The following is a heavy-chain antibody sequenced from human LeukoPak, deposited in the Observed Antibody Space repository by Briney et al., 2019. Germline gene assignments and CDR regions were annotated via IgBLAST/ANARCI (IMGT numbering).Heavy chain of an antibody. V-gene: IGHV4-59*01. CDR2: ISYTGST. J-gene: IGHJ3*02. CDR3: AGQTAYKGAFDI. CDR1: GGSINTYY. Sequence: PSETLSLTCTVSGGSINTYYWSWIRQPPGKGLEWIGYISYTGSTNYNPSLKSRVTISLDTSKNQFSLEVNSVTAADTAVYFCAGQTAYKGAFDIWGQGTMVTVSS. D-gene: IGHD5-24*01.